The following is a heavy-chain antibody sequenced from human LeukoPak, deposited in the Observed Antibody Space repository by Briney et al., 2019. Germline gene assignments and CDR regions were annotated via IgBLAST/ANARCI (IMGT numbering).Heavy chain of an antibody. CDR2: IYSSGST. CDR3: ARRTGYYDGFDY. V-gene: IGHV4-59*01. Sequence: PSETLSLTCRVSGGSIRSYYWSWIRQPPGKGLEWIGYIYSSGSTNYNPSLKSRVTISVDTSNTQFSLKLSSVTAADTAVYYCARRTGYYDGFDYWGQGTLVTVST. J-gene: IGHJ4*02. D-gene: IGHD3/OR15-3a*01. CDR1: GGSIRSYY.